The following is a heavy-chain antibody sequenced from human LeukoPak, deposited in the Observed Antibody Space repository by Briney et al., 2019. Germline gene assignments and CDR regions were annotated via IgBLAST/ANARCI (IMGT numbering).Heavy chain of an antibody. Sequence: QPGGSLRLSCAASGFTFSSYVMSWVRQPPGKGLEWVSAISDSGGYTSYADSVKGRLTISRDNSKNTVYLQMNSLRAEDTAVYYCAKPYSASGDFLTFAFWGQGTLVTVSS. V-gene: IGHV3-23*01. J-gene: IGHJ4*02. CDR3: AKPYSASGDFLTFAF. CDR1: GFTFSSYV. CDR2: ISDSGGYT. D-gene: IGHD3-10*01.